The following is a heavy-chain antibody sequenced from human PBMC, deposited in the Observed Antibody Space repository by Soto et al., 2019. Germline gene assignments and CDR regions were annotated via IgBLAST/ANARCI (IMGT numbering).Heavy chain of an antibody. V-gene: IGHV4-39*01. D-gene: IGHD6-19*01. CDR3: ARRGEQWLVRRYFDY. Sequence: PSETLSLTCTISRGSISSSIYYWAWIRHPPGKGLEWIGTMYYSGSTYYNPPLKSRVTTSVDTSKNQFSLKLSSVTAADTAVYYCARRGEQWLVRRYFDYWGQGILVTVS. CDR1: RGSISSSIYY. CDR2: MYYSGST. J-gene: IGHJ4*02.